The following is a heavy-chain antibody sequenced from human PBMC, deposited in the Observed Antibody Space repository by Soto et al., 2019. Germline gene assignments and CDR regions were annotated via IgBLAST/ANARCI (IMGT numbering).Heavy chain of an antibody. CDR2: KHYSGST. D-gene: IGHD3-3*01. Sequence: PSETLSLTCTVSGGSISSSGFCWGLIRQPPGKGLEWIGSKHYSGSTHYNPSLKSRVTISVDTSKSQFSLRLSSVTAADTAVYYWARIFGVAPPRGITVRGQGNRFTLSS. CDR1: GGSISSSGFC. CDR3: ARIFGVAPPRGITV. J-gene: IGHJ6*02. V-gene: IGHV4-39*01.